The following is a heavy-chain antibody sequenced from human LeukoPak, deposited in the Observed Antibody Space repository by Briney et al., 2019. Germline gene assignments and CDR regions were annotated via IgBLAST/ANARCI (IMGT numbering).Heavy chain of an antibody. V-gene: IGHV4-59*08. CDR3: ARQSVAAGTQWFDT. CDR2: TYYGGST. D-gene: IGHD6-13*01. Sequence: SETLSLTCTVSGCSISGFYWTWIRQPPGKALEWIGYTYYGGSTHYNPSLESLVTISLDTSKNQLSLEITSVTAADTAVYYCARQSVAAGTQWFDTWGQGALVTVSS. CDR1: GCSISGFY. J-gene: IGHJ5*02.